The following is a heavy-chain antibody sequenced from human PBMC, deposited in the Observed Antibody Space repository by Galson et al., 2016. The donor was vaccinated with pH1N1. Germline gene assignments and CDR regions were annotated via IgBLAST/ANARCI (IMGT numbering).Heavy chain of an antibody. CDR1: GGSLSGYY. CDR2: INPSGGT. Sequence: ETLSLTCAVYGGSLSGYYWSWIRQPPGKGLEWIGEINPSGGTDYNPSAKSRVTISEDTSNKQFTLRLTSVTVADTAMYYCASPGLGEGIEVSSSEGLFQFWGQGTMVTVSS. D-gene: IGHD6-13*01. V-gene: IGHV4-34*07. J-gene: IGHJ4*02. CDR3: ASPGLGEGIEVSSSEGLFQF.